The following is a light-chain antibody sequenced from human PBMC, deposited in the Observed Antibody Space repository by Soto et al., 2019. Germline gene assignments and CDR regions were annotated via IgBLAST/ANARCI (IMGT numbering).Light chain of an antibody. CDR2: KAS. V-gene: IGKV1-5*03. CDR3: QHYNSYSEA. Sequence: DIQMTQXPSXXXXSXXXRXTIXXXASQTISSWLAWYQQKPGKAPKLLIYKASTLKSGVPSRFSGSGSGTEFTLTISSLQPDDFATYYCQHYNSYSEAFGQGTKVDIK. J-gene: IGKJ1*01. CDR1: QTISSW.